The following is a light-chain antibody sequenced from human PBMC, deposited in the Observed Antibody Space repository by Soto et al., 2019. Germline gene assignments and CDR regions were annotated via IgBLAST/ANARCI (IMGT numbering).Light chain of an antibody. CDR2: AAS. CDR1: QTISNM. J-gene: IGKJ4*01. CDR3: QYYNNWLAT. V-gene: IGKV3-15*01. Sequence: VMPQSPATLSLSPEDKVSLSCRANQTISNMLAWYQQKPGQAPRLLIYAASTRATGVSARFSGSGSGTEFTLTISSLQSEDFTIYYCQYYNNWLATFGGGTKVDI.